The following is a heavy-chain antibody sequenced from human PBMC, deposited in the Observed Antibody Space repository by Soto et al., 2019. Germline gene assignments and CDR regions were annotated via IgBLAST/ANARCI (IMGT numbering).Heavy chain of an antibody. CDR2: ISGSGGST. V-gene: IGHV3-23*01. D-gene: IGHD3-22*01. CDR1: GFTFSSYA. Sequence: GGSLRLSCAASGFTFSSYAMSWVRQAPGKGLEWVSAISGSGGSTYYADSVKGRFTISRDNSKITLYLQMNSLRAEDTAVYYCAKGHYYDSSGYYSAPDYWGQGTLVTVSS. J-gene: IGHJ4*02. CDR3: AKGHYYDSSGYYSAPDY.